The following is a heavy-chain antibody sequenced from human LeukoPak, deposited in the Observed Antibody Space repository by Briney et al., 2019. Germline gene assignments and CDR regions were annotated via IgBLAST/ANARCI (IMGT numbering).Heavy chain of an antibody. CDR1: GGSIGSYY. CDR2: IVYTGRT. V-gene: IGHV4-59*01. J-gene: IGHJ5*02. CDR3: AENSWWDGSKTFNHWFRP. D-gene: IGHD3-10*01. Sequence: SETLSLTCTVSGGSIGSYYWSWVRQPPEKGLEWIGNIVYTGRTNYNPSLKSRVTMSIDKSKNQFSLRLNPGTASDTAVYYLAENSWWDGSKTFNHWFRPWGQGTLVTVSS.